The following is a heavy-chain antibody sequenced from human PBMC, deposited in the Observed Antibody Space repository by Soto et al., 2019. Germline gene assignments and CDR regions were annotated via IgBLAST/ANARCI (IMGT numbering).Heavy chain of an antibody. V-gene: IGHV3-15*07. D-gene: IGHD3-3*01. J-gene: IGHJ6*02. CDR1: GFTFSNAW. CDR3: TTGYEWIFGVVIITEASYSYSGMDV. Sequence: PGGSLRLSCAASGFTFSNAWMNWVRQAPGKGLEWVGRIKSKTDGGTTDYAAPVKGRFTISRDDSKNTLYLQMNSLKTEDTAVYYCTTGYEWIFGVVIITEASYSYSGMDVWGQGTTLTVSS. CDR2: IKSKTDGGTT.